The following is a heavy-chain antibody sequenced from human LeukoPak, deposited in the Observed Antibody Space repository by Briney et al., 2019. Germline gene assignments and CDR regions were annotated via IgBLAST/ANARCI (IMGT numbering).Heavy chain of an antibody. J-gene: IGHJ4*02. CDR3: ARRYSSSDNRPLGH. CDR1: GFTFSDYY. V-gene: IGHV3-11*04. D-gene: IGHD6-6*01. CDR2: INRDGGTI. Sequence: GESLRLSCAASGFTFSDYYMSWIRQTPGRGLEWLAYINRDGGTIYYADSVKGRFIISRDNSRNSLFLQLSGVRVEDTAVYYCARRYSSSDNRPLGHWGQGTQVIVSS.